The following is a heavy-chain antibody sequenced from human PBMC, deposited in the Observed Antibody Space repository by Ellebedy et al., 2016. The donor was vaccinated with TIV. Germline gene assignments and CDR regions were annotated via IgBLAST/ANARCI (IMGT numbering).Heavy chain of an antibody. J-gene: IGHJ2*01. CDR2: ISTGSSTI. CDR3: ARDASVYGDSVYWYFDL. CDR1: GFTFSDYS. D-gene: IGHD4-17*01. V-gene: IGHV3-48*04. Sequence: GGSLRLSCAVSGFTFSDYSMNWVRQAPGKGLEWVSYISTGSSTIYYADSVKGRFTISRDNAKNSLYLQMNSLRAEDTAVYYCARDASVYGDSVYWYFDLWGRGTLVGVSS.